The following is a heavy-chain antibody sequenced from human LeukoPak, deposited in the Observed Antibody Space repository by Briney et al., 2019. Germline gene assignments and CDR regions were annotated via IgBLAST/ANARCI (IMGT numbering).Heavy chain of an antibody. J-gene: IGHJ4*02. CDR1: GFTFDDYG. D-gene: IGHD1-26*01. CDR3: AKSPGGATLNYFDY. V-gene: IGHV3-9*01. Sequence: GGSLRLSCAASGFTFDDYGMSWVRHAPGKGLEWVSGISWNSGSIGYADSVKGRFTISRDNAKNSLYLQMNSLRAEDTALYYCAKSPGGATLNYFDYWGQGTLVTVSS. CDR2: ISWNSGSI.